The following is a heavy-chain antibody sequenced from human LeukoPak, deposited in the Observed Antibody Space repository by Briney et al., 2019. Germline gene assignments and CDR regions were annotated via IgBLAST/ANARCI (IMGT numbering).Heavy chain of an antibody. J-gene: IGHJ3*02. CDR1: GGSISNYY. V-gene: IGHV4-59*01. CDR2: LYYSGSA. Sequence: SETLSLTCNVSGGSISNYYWSWIRQPPGKGLEWIGYLYYSGSATYNPSLEGRVTMSLDTSRSPFSLKVKSVTAADTAVYYCARGRYGSSFDIWGQGKLVTVSS. D-gene: IGHD3-10*01. CDR3: ARGRYGSSFDI.